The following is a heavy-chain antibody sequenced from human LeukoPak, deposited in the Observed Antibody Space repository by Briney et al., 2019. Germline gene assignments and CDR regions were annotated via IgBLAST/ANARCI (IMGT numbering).Heavy chain of an antibody. D-gene: IGHD1-1*01. V-gene: IGHV1-2*02. CDR2: INPNSGGT. Sequence: GASVKVSCKASGYTFTGYYMHWVRQAPGQGLEWMGWINPNSGGTNYAQKFQGRVTMTRDTSISTAYMELSRLRSDDTAVYYCARQTGASGYYYYGMDVWGQGTTVTVSS. CDR1: GYTFTGYY. CDR3: ARQTGASGYYYYGMDV. J-gene: IGHJ6*02.